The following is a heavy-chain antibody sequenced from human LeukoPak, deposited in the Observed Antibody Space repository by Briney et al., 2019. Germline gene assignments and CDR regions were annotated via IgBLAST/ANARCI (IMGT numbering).Heavy chain of an antibody. Sequence: PGGSLRLSCAASGYTFRYYAISWVRQAPGKGLEWVSAISAGGGDTYYADSVKGRFTISRDNSKNTLYLQMNSLRVEDTAIYYCAKSDYYDCGGHPSSFDYWGQGTLVTVSS. D-gene: IGHD3-22*01. J-gene: IGHJ4*02. V-gene: IGHV3-23*01. CDR1: GYTFRYYA. CDR2: ISAGGGDT. CDR3: AKSDYYDCGGHPSSFDY.